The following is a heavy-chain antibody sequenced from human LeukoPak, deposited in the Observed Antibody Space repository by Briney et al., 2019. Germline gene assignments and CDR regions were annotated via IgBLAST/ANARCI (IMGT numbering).Heavy chain of an antibody. Sequence: PGESLKIYCKGSGYSFSTYWIGWVRQMPGKGLEWMGIIYPGDSDTRYNPSFQGQVTISADQSTNTAYLQWSSLKASDTAIYYCGRHARMGATQSNFDYWGQGTLVTVSS. CDR3: GRHARMGATQSNFDY. CDR2: IYPGDSDT. D-gene: IGHD1-26*01. J-gene: IGHJ4*02. CDR1: GYSFSTYW. V-gene: IGHV5-51*01.